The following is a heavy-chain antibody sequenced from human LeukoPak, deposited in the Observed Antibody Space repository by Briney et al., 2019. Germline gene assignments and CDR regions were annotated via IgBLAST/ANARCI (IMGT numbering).Heavy chain of an antibody. J-gene: IGHJ5*02. Sequence: PSETLSLNCTVSGDSVTNSRCYWGWIRQPPGKGLEWIGNIYYSGSTYYNPSLSSRVTISIDPSKNQFSLELSSVTAADTAVYYCTRLSHVAGAAKVSCFVPWGQGTRVTVSS. CDR3: TRLSHVAGAAKVSCFVP. D-gene: IGHD1-26*01. V-gene: IGHV4-39*07. CDR1: GDSVTNSRCY. CDR2: IYYSGST.